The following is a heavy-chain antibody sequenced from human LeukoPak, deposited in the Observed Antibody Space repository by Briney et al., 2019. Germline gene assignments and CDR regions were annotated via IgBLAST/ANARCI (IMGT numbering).Heavy chain of an antibody. CDR1: GGSFSGYY. V-gene: IGHV4-34*01. J-gene: IGHJ4*02. D-gene: IGHD3-10*01. Sequence: TSETLSLTCAVYGGSFSGYYWSWIRQPPGKGLEWIGEINHSGSTNYNPSLKSRVTISVDTSKNQFSLKLSSVTAADTAVYYCASNSFDYYGSGSYSVDYWGQGTLVTVSS. CDR2: INHSGST. CDR3: ASNSFDYYGSGSYSVDY.